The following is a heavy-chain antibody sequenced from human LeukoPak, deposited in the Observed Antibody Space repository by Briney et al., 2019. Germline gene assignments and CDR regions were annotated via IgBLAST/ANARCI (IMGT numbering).Heavy chain of an antibody. Sequence: SETPSLTCTVSGGSISSYYWSWIRQPPGKGLEWIGYIYYSGSTNYNPSLKSRVTISVDTSKNQFSLKLSSVTAADTAVYYCARDLGYSYGHFDYWGQGTLVTVSS. CDR1: GGSISSYY. CDR2: IYYSGST. J-gene: IGHJ4*02. D-gene: IGHD5-18*01. V-gene: IGHV4-59*01. CDR3: ARDLGYSYGHFDY.